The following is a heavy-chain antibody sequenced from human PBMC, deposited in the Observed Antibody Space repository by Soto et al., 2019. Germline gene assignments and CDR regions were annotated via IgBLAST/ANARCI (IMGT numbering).Heavy chain of an antibody. V-gene: IGHV3-7*03. Sequence: VGSVRLSCAASGFTFSSYWMSWVRQAPGKGLEWVANIKQDGSEKYYVDSVKGRFTISRDNAKNSLYLQMNSLRAEDTAVYYCARDQGVYYYDSSGYPRAFDIWGQGTMVTVSS. D-gene: IGHD3-22*01. J-gene: IGHJ3*02. CDR3: ARDQGVYYYDSSGYPRAFDI. CDR2: IKQDGSEK. CDR1: GFTFSSYW.